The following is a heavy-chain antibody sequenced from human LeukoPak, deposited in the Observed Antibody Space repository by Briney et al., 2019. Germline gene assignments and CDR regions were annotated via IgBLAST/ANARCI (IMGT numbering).Heavy chain of an antibody. Sequence: GSLRLSCAASGFPFTSYGMHWVRQAPGKGLEWVAVISPDGSNKYYADSVKGRFTISRDNSKNTLYLQMNSLRAEDTAVYNCAKEHYFGSGSYPDYWGQGTLVTVSS. CDR1: GFPFTSYG. CDR3: AKEHYFGSGSYPDY. D-gene: IGHD3-10*01. V-gene: IGHV3-30*18. J-gene: IGHJ4*02. CDR2: ISPDGSNK.